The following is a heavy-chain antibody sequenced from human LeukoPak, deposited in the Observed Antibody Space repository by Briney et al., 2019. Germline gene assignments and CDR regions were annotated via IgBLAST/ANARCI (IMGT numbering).Heavy chain of an antibody. CDR2: IYPGDSDT. V-gene: IGHV5-51*01. CDR3: ARRGSAYCGGDCYSGWFDP. CDR1: GYSFTSYW. Sequence: GESLKISCKGSGYSFTSYWIGWVRQMPGKGLEWMGIIYPGDSDTRYSPSFQGQVTISADKSISTAYLQWSSLKASDTATYYCARRGSAYCGGDCYSGWFDPWGQGTLVTVSS. J-gene: IGHJ5*02. D-gene: IGHD2-21*02.